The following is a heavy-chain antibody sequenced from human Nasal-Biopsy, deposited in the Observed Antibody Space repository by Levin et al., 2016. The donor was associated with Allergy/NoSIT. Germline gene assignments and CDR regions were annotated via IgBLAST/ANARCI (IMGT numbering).Heavy chain of an antibody. D-gene: IGHD2-15*01. Sequence: GESLKISCETSGYDFNSYWIAWVRQVPGKGLEWVGVLYPPQSRPKYGPSFQGRVTISADMSLSIAYLEWASLKASDSGIYYCARQDGSGICGGGSCHPGHSDHWGQGTRVTVS. CDR1: GYDFNSYW. J-gene: IGHJ4*02. CDR2: LYPPQSRP. V-gene: IGHV5-51*01. CDR3: ARQDGSGICGGGSCHPGHSDH.